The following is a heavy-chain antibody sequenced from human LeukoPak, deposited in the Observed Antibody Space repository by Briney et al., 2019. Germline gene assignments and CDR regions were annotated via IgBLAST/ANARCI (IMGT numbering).Heavy chain of an antibody. CDR2: IYYSGST. Sequence: SETLSLTCTVSGGSISSSSYYWSWIRQPPGKGLEWIGYIYYSGSTNYNPSLKSRVTISVDTSKNQFSLKLSSVTAADTAVYYCARAGGYYYGSGSRNYYYGMDVWGQGTTVTVSS. D-gene: IGHD3-10*01. J-gene: IGHJ6*02. CDR1: GGSISSSSYY. CDR3: ARAGGYYYGSGSRNYYYGMDV. V-gene: IGHV4-61*01.